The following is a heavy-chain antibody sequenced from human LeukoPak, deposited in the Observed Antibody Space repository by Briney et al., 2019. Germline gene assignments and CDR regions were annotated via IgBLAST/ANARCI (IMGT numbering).Heavy chain of an antibody. CDR3: ARREGSGLLDY. J-gene: IGHJ4*02. D-gene: IGHD6-19*01. Sequence: GGSLRLSCAASGFTFNSYSMHWVRQAPGKGLEWVAVISYDGSTKYYAESVKGRFTISRDTSKNTLYLQMNSLRAEDTALYYCARREGSGLLDYWGRGTLVTVSS. CDR2: ISYDGSTK. CDR1: GFTFNSYS. V-gene: IGHV3-30*04.